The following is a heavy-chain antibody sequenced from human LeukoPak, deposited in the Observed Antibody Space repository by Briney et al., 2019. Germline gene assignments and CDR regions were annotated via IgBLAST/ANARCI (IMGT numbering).Heavy chain of an antibody. V-gene: IGHV3-48*03. CDR1: GFTFSSYE. Sequence: GGSLRLSRAASGFTFSSYEMNWVRQAPGKGLEWVSYISSSGSTIYYADSVKGRFTISRDNAKNSLYLQMNSLRAEDTAVYYCARGDDILTGYYLFDYWGQGTLVTVSS. CDR2: ISSSGSTI. D-gene: IGHD3-9*01. CDR3: ARGDDILTGYYLFDY. J-gene: IGHJ4*02.